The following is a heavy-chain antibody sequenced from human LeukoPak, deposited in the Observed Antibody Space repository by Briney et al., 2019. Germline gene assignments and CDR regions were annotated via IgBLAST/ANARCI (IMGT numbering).Heavy chain of an antibody. D-gene: IGHD6-19*01. Sequence: SETLSPTCTVSGGSISSSSYYWGWIRQPPGKGLEWIGSIYYSGSTYYNPSLKSRVTISVDTSKNQFSLKLSSVTAADTAVYYCARASGWYAGDYWGQGTLVTVSS. J-gene: IGHJ4*02. CDR2: IYYSGST. CDR1: GGSISSSSYY. V-gene: IGHV4-39*07. CDR3: ARASGWYAGDY.